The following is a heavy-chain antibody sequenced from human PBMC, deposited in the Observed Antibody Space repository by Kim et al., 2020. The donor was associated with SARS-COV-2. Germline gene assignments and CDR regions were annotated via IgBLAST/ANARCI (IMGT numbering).Heavy chain of an antibody. Sequence: GGSLRLSCAASGFTFNKYGMHWVRQAPGKGLEWVAVIWYDGNKRDYADSVKGRFTISRDNSENTVSLQMNSLRAEDTAMYYCARGGEGFSPEDWFDPWGRGIMVTVSS. J-gene: IGHJ5*02. V-gene: IGHV3-33*01. CDR1: GFTFNKYG. CDR3: ARGGEGFSPEDWFDP. CDR2: IWYDGNKR.